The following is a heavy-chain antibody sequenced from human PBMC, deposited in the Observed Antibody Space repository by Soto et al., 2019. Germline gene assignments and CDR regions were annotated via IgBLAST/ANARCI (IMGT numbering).Heavy chain of an antibody. J-gene: IGHJ6*02. D-gene: IGHD3-10*01. CDR1: GGSISSYY. V-gene: IGHV4-59*01. CDR2: IYYSGST. Sequence: SETLSLTCTVSGGSISSYYWSWIRQPPGKGLEWIGYIYYSGSTNYTPSLKSRVTISVDTSKNQCSLKLSSVTAADTAVYYCASITMVRGDPAPYRMDVWVQGTTVTVSS. CDR3: ASITMVRGDPAPYRMDV.